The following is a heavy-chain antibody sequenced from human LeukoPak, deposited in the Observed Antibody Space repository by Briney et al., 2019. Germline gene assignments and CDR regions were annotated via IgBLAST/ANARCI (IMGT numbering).Heavy chain of an antibody. Sequence: ASVKVSCKASGYTFTSYGISWVRQAPGQGLEWMGWIGPYNGNTNYAQNLQGRVTMTTDTSTSTAYMELGSLGSDDTAVYYCARDHFIVGAPAGDYWGQGTLVTVSS. CDR3: ARDHFIVGAPAGDY. J-gene: IGHJ4*02. CDR1: GYTFTSYG. CDR2: IGPYNGNT. V-gene: IGHV1-18*01. D-gene: IGHD1-26*01.